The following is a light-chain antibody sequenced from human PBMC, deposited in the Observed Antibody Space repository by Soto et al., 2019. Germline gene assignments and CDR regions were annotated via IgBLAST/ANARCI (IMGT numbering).Light chain of an antibody. CDR3: QQRSNWQYS. CDR2: DAS. Sequence: EIVLTQSPATLSLSPGERATLSCRASQSVGSSLAWYQQKPGQAPRLLIYDASNRATGIPARFSGSGSGTVFTLTIGSLEPDDFAVYYCQQRSNWQYSFGQGTRLEIK. CDR1: QSVGSS. V-gene: IGKV3-11*01. J-gene: IGKJ2*03.